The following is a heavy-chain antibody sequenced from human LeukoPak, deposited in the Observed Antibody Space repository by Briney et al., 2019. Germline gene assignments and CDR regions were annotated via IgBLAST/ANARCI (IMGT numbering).Heavy chain of an antibody. CDR2: ISGSGGST. Sequence: GGSLRLSCAASGFTVSSNYMSWVRQAPGKGLEWVSAISGSGGSTDFADSVKGRFTISRDNSKNTLYLQMNSLRAEDTAVYYCARDRSDYWGQGTLVTVSS. CDR3: ARDRSDY. J-gene: IGHJ4*02. CDR1: GFTVSSNY. V-gene: IGHV3-53*01.